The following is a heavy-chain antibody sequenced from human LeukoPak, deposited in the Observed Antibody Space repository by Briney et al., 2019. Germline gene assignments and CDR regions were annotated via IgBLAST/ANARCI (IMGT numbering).Heavy chain of an antibody. CDR3: AKARNAVAGTGYYFDN. J-gene: IGHJ4*02. CDR2: VTWDGSFT. CDR1: GFTFSSYA. Sequence: SGGSLRLSCAASGFTFSSYAMSWVRQAPGKGLEWVSLVTWDGSFTYYVDSVKGRFTISRDNSKNSLYLQMNSLRAEDTAFYYCAKARNAVAGTGYYFDNWGQGTLVTVSS. V-gene: IGHV3-43D*03. D-gene: IGHD6-19*01.